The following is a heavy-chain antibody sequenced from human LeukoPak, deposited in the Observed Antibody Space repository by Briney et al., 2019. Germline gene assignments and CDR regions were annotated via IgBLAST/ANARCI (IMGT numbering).Heavy chain of an antibody. CDR1: GYSFTKFW. Sequence: GESLKISCKGSGYSFTKFWIGWVRQLPGKGLEWMGIFYPGDSDIRYSPSFQGQVTLLVDTSISTAYLQWSSLKASDTAIYYCARPPYYDFWNGYYPDYWGQGTLVTVSS. V-gene: IGHV5-51*01. CDR2: FYPGDSDI. D-gene: IGHD3-3*01. J-gene: IGHJ4*02. CDR3: ARPPYYDFWNGYYPDY.